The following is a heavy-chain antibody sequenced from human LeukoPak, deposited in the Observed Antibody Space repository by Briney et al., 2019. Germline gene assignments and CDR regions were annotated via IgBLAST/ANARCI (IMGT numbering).Heavy chain of an antibody. D-gene: IGHD3-10*01. CDR1: GGSISSYY. J-gene: IGHJ4*02. Sequence: SETLSLTCTLSGGSISSYYWRWIRQPPGKGLEWIGYIYYIGSTNYNPSLKSRVTISVDTSKNQFSLKLSSVTAADTAVYYCARRIPGSNYFDYWGQGTLVTVSS. V-gene: IGHV4-59*08. CDR2: IYYIGST. CDR3: ARRIPGSNYFDY.